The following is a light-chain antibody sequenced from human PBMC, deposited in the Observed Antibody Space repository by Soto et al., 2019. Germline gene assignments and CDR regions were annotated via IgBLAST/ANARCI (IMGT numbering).Light chain of an antibody. Sequence: QSALTQPASVSGSPGQSIAISCTGTSSDIGDYNYVSWYQQHPGKAPKLMISDVSNRPSGVSNRFSGSMSGNTASLTISGLQPEDEADYYCSSYTGGSTVVFGGGTKLTVL. CDR3: SSYTGGSTVV. J-gene: IGLJ2*01. V-gene: IGLV2-14*01. CDR1: SSDIGDYNY. CDR2: DVS.